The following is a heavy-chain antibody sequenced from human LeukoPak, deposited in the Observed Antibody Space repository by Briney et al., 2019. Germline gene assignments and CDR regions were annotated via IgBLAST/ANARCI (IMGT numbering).Heavy chain of an antibody. CDR3: ARGFREDNFDY. V-gene: IGHV4-39*01. CDR2: IYHSGST. D-gene: IGHD2-15*01. J-gene: IGHJ4*02. Sequence: SETLSLTCTVSGGSISSSSYYWGWIRQPPGKGLEWIGSIYHSGSTYYNPSLKSRVTISVDTSKNQFSLKLSSVTAADTAVYYCARGFREDNFDYWGQGTLVTVSS. CDR1: GGSISSSSYY.